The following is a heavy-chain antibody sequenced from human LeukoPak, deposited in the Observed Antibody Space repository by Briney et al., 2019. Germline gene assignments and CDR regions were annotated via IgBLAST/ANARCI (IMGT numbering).Heavy chain of an antibody. CDR3: AAQLPSDY. J-gene: IGHJ4*02. CDR2: MNPNSGNT. Sequence: ASVKVPCKASGYTFTGYDINWVRQATGQGLEWMGWMNPNSGNTGYAQKFQGRLTMTRNTSITTAYMELSSLRSEDTAVYYCAAQLPSDYWGQGTLVTVSS. D-gene: IGHD2-2*01. CDR1: GYTFTGYD. V-gene: IGHV1-8*01.